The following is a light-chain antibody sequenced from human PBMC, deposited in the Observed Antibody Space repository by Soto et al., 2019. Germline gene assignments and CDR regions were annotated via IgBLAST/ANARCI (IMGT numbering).Light chain of an antibody. V-gene: IGKV1-12*01. CDR1: QDINSW. CDR3: QQSKSLPLT. J-gene: IGKJ4*01. CDR2: IAS. Sequence: DIQMTQSPSSVSASVGDRVTITCRASQDINSWLTWYQQKPGKAPKVLIYIASRLQIGVPSRFSGRGSGTDFSLTISNLQPEDFATYFCQQSKSLPLTFGGGTKVDIK.